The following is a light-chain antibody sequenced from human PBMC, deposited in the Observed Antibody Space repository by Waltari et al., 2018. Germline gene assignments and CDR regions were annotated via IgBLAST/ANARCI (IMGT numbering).Light chain of an antibody. V-gene: IGKV3-20*01. Sequence: EIVLTQSPGTLSLSPGERATLSCRASQRVSSSYLAWDQQKPGQAPRLLIYGASSRATGIPDRFSGSGSGTDFTLTISRLEPEDFAVYYCQQYGSSPWTFGQGTKVEIK. CDR1: QRVSSSY. CDR3: QQYGSSPWT. J-gene: IGKJ1*01. CDR2: GAS.